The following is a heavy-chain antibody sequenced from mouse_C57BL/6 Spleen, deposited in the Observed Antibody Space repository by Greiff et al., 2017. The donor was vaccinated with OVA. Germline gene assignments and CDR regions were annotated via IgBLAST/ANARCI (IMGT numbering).Heavy chain of an antibody. CDR3: ARHERVSHYYGSSYYFDY. D-gene: IGHD1-1*01. V-gene: IGHV1-62-2*01. Sequence: VQLHQSGAELVKPGASVKLSCKASGYTFTEYTIHWVKQRSGQGLEWIGWFYPGSGSIKYNEKFKDKATLTADKSSSTVYMELSRLTSEDSAVYFCARHERVSHYYGSSYYFDYWGQGTTLTVSS. J-gene: IGHJ2*01. CDR2: FYPGSGSI. CDR1: GYTFTEYT.